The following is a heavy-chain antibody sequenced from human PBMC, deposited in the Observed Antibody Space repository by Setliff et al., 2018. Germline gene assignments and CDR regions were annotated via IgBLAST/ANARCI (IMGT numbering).Heavy chain of an antibody. V-gene: IGHV4-39*07. D-gene: IGHD3-10*01. CDR3: ARVDFTMIQGVIGH. CDR2: VYYSGYT. CDR1: GDSISSGYYY. J-gene: IGHJ1*01. Sequence: PSETLPLTCTVSGDSISSGYYYWAWIRQAPGKGMEWIGSVYYSGYTYYKPSLQSRVTMSVDTSKNQFSLKLTSVTAADTAVYYCARVDFTMIQGVIGHWGQGTLVTVSS.